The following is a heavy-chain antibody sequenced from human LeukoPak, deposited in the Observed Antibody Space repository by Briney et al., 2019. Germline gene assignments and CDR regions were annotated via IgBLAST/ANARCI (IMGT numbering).Heavy chain of an antibody. J-gene: IGHJ6*03. V-gene: IGHV3-66*01. CDR1: GFTVGSNY. CDR2: IYSGGST. Sequence: GGSLRLSCAASGFTVGSNYMSWVRQAPGKGLEWVSVIYSGGSTYYADSVKGRFTISRDNSKNTLYLQMNSLRAEDTAVYYCARGVFRVREISILRTGIAMDVWGKGTTVTVSS. D-gene: IGHD3-10*01. CDR3: ARGVFRVREISILRTGIAMDV.